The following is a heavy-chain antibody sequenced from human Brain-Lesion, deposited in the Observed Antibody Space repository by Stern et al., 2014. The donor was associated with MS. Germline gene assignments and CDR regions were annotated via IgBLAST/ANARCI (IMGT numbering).Heavy chain of an antibody. D-gene: IGHD2-2*01. V-gene: IGHV4-61*02. J-gene: IGHJ6*02. CDR1: GGSISSGGYY. Sequence: VQLVESGPGLVKPSQTLSLSCTVSGGSISSGGYYWSWIRQPAGKGLEWIGRIFNSGSTSYNPSLKSRVTIPIDTSKNQFPLRLTPMTAADTAVYYCARGRVVPGFQYYATDVWGQGTTVIVSS. CDR3: ARGRVVPGFQYYATDV. CDR2: IFNSGST.